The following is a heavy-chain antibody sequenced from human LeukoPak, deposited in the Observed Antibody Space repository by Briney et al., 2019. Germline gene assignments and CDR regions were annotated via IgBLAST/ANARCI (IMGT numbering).Heavy chain of an antibody. Sequence: ASVKVSCKASVYTFTSYDINWVRQATAQGLEWMGWMNPNSGNTGYAQKFQGRVTITRNTSISTAYMELSSLRSEDTAVYYCARVAWIGVRWFDPWGQGTLVTVSS. CDR2: MNPNSGNT. CDR1: VYTFTSYD. J-gene: IGHJ5*02. V-gene: IGHV1-8*03. D-gene: IGHD5-12*01. CDR3: ARVAWIGVRWFDP.